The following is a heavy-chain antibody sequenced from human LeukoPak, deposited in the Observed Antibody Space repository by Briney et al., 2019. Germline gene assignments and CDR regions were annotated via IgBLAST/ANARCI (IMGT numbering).Heavy chain of an antibody. D-gene: IGHD3-22*01. J-gene: IGHJ5*02. CDR2: IYYSGST. CDR1: GGSISSYY. Sequence: SETLSLTCTVSGGSISSYYWSWIRQPPGKGLEWIGYIYYSGSTNYNPSLKSRVTISVDTSKNQFSLKLSSVTAADTAVYYCARVYYYDSSGYRKEGWFDPWGQGTLVTVSS. CDR3: ARVYYYDSSGYRKEGWFDP. V-gene: IGHV4-59*01.